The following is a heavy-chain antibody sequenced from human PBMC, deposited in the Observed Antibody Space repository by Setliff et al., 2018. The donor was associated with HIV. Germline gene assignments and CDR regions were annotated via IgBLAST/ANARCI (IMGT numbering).Heavy chain of an antibody. V-gene: IGHV1-18*01. Sequence: ASVKVSCKASGYTFTSYGISWVRQAPGQGLEWMGWISAANGDTNFAQKFQGRVTMTRNTSIGAAYMELSSLRSEDTAVYYCARDETWGSLYYGLDVWGQGTTVTVSS. CDR1: GYTFTSYG. D-gene: IGHD7-27*01. CDR2: ISAANGDT. J-gene: IGHJ6*02. CDR3: ARDETWGSLYYGLDV.